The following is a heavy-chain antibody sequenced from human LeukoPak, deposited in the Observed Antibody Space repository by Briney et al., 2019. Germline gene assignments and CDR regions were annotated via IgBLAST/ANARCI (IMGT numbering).Heavy chain of an antibody. CDR3: AREDASSSDY. V-gene: IGHV3-48*03. CDR1: EFSVGSNY. CDR2: ISSSGRTI. J-gene: IGHJ4*02. Sequence: GGSLRLSCAASEFSVGSNYMTWVRQAPGKGLEWVSYISSSGRTIYYADSVKGRFTISRDNAKNSLYLQMNSLRADDTAVYYCAREDASSSDYWGQGTLVTVSS. D-gene: IGHD6-13*01.